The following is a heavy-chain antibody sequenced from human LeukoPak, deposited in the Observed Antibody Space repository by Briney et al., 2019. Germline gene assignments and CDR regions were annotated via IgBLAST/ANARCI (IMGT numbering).Heavy chain of an antibody. J-gene: IGHJ3*01. CDR2: INSDGSEG. Sequence: PGGSPRLSCAVSGFTFSGFRMSWSRQAPGKGLEWVASINSDGSEGYYADVVKGRFTISRDNAKNSLYLQIDSLRAEDTAVYYCARSSYSSSSSVWGQGTMVTVSS. D-gene: IGHD6-6*01. V-gene: IGHV3-7*03. CDR3: ARSSYSSSSSV. CDR1: GFTFSGFR.